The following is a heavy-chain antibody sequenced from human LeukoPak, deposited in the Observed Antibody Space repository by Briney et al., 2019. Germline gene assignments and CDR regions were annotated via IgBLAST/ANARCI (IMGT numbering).Heavy chain of an antibody. V-gene: IGHV1-46*01. CDR3: ARDLIGYCSGGSCYIFDY. J-gene: IGHJ4*02. CDR2: INPSGGST. Sequence: ASVKVSCKASGYTFTSYYMHWVRQAPGQGLEWMGIINPSGGSTSYAQKFQGRVTMTRDMSTSTVYMELSSLRSEDTAVYYCARDLIGYCSGGSCYIFDYWGQGTLVSVSS. CDR1: GYTFTSYY. D-gene: IGHD2-15*01.